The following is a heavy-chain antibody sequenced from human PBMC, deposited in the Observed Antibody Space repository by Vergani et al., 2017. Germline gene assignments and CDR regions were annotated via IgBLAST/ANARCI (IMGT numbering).Heavy chain of an antibody. Sequence: EVQLVESGGGLVQPGRSLRLSCTASGFTFGDYAMSWFRQAPGKGLEWVGFIRSKAYGGTTECAASVKDRLTISRDDAKSIAYLQMTSLKSEDTAVYYCTRGPVQPEGDAFDIWGQGRMVIVSS. CDR3: TRGPVQPEGDAFDI. V-gene: IGHV3-49*03. D-gene: IGHD1-1*01. CDR2: IRSKAYGGTT. CDR1: GFTFGDYA. J-gene: IGHJ3*02.